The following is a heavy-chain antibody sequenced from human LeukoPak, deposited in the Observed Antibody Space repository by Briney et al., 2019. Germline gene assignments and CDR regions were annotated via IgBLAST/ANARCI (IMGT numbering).Heavy chain of an antibody. CDR2: TLMSTNYT. V-gene: IGHV3-11*05. CDR1: GFTLSDSY. D-gene: IGHD3/OR15-3a*01. Sequence: GGSLRLSCGASGFTLSDSYMSWIRQAPGKGLEWVSYTLMSTNYTSYAASVKGRFTISRDNAKNSLYLQMNSLRAEDTALYYCAKEGGTRGTFDVWGQGTMVTVSS. CDR3: AKEGGTRGTFDV. J-gene: IGHJ3*01.